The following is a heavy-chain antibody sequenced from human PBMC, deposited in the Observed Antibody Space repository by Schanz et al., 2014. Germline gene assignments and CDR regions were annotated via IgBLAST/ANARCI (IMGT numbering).Heavy chain of an antibody. Sequence: EVQLVESGGGLGQPGGSLRLSCTASGFTFSSYSMNWVRQAPGKGLEWVSYVSRSTPDIYYADSVKGRFTMSRDNAKNSVFLQMNSLRAEDTAVYYCVRVSFADPRLYRGMDRDIDYWGQGTLVTVSS. CDR3: VRVSFADPRLYRGMDRDIDY. CDR2: VSRSTPDI. D-gene: IGHD5-18*01. J-gene: IGHJ4*02. CDR1: GFTFSSYS. V-gene: IGHV3-48*01.